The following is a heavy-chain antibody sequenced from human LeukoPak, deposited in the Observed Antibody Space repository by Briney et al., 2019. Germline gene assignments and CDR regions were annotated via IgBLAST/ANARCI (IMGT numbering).Heavy chain of an antibody. Sequence: GGSLSLSCAASGFTFSSYSVNWVRQAPGKGLEWVSSISSSSSYIYYADSVKGRFTISRDNAKNSLYLQMNSLRAEDTAVYYCARDGGPGYCSGGSCYNYYYYMDLWGKGTTVTVSS. D-gene: IGHD2-15*01. V-gene: IGHV3-21*01. CDR1: GFTFSSYS. CDR3: ARDGGPGYCSGGSCYNYYYYMDL. CDR2: ISSSSSYI. J-gene: IGHJ6*03.